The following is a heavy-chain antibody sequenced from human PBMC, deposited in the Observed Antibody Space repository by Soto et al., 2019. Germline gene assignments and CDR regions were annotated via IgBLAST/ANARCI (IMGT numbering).Heavy chain of an antibody. CDR1: GFSLSTSGVA. D-gene: IGHD4-17*01. V-gene: IGHV2-5*02. J-gene: IGHJ3*02. Sequence: QITLKESGPTLVKPTQTLTLTCTFSGFSLSTSGVAVGWICQPPGKALECLALIYWDDGNYYSPSLRSRLTITKDTSKNQVVLTMTNMDPVDTATYYCAHSLVVGTVWAFDIWGQGTIVTVSS. CDR3: AHSLVVGTVWAFDI. CDR2: IYWDDGN.